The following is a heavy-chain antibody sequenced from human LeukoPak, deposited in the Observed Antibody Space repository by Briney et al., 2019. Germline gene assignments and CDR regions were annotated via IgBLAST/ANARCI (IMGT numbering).Heavy chain of an antibody. Sequence: ASQTLSLTCTVSGGSISSGSYYWSWIRQPAGKGLEWIGRIYTSGSTNYNPSLKSRVTISVDTSKNQFSLKLSSVTAADTAVYYCARGWERYSSSWSSWGQGTLVTVSS. J-gene: IGHJ5*02. CDR1: GGSISSGSYY. CDR3: ARGWERYSSSWSS. V-gene: IGHV4-61*02. D-gene: IGHD6-13*01. CDR2: IYTSGST.